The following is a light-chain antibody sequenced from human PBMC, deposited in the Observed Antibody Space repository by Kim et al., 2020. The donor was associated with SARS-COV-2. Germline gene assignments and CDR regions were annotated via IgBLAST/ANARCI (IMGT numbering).Light chain of an antibody. CDR3: QQYISYPYT. CDR1: QDIGNH. V-gene: IGKV1-16*02. J-gene: IGKJ2*01. CDR2: AES. Sequence: SASVGDSVTIACRARQDIGNHIIWFQQRRGKAPKPLIYAESNLQSGAPAHSSGSGSGTNFTLTVTSLLPEDFATYFCQQYISYPYTWGQGTKLEI.